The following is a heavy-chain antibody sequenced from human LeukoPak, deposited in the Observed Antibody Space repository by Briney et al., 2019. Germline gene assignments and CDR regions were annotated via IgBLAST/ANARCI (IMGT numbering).Heavy chain of an antibody. CDR2: ISAYNGNT. CDR1: GYTFTSYG. Sequence: ASVKVSCKASGYTFTSYGISWVRQAPGQGLEWMGWISAYNGNTNYAQKLQGRVTMTTDTSTSTAYMELRSLGSDDTAVYYCARASGSGWLINYFDYWGQGTLVTVSS. V-gene: IGHV1-18*01. CDR3: ARASGSGWLINYFDY. J-gene: IGHJ4*02. D-gene: IGHD3-9*01.